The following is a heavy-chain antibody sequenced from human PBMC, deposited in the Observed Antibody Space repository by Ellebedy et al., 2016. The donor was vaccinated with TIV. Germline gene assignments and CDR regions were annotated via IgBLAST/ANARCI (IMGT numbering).Heavy chain of an antibody. V-gene: IGHV3-53*01. CDR2: IYSDGRA. CDR3: ATLWSASSGDDY. Sequence: GGSLRLXCVASGFSVSTNDINWVRQAPGKGLEWVSIIYSDGRAYYADSVKGRFSVSRDDSNNTLYLQMSGLRAEDTAFYYCATLWSASSGDDYWGQGTLVTVSS. CDR1: GFSVSTND. J-gene: IGHJ4*02. D-gene: IGHD3-3*01.